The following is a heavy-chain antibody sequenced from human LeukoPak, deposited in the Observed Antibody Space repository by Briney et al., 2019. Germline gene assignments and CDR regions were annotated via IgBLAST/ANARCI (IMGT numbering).Heavy chain of an antibody. V-gene: IGHV4-34*01. CDR1: GGSFSGYY. D-gene: IGHD1-26*01. CDR3: ASELPPYYFDY. Sequence: PSETLSLTCAVYGGSFSGYYWSWIRQPPGKGLEWIGEINHSGSTNYNPSLKSRVTISVDTSKNQFSLKLSSVTAADTAVYYCASELPPYYFDYWGQGTLVTVSS. CDR2: INHSGST. J-gene: IGHJ4*02.